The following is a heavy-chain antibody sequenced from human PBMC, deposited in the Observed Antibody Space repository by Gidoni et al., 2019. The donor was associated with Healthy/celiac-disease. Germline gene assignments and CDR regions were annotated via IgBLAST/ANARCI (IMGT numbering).Heavy chain of an antibody. Sequence: QLQLQESGPGLVKPSETLSLTCTVSGGPISRSSYYWGWIRQPPGKGLEWIGSIYYSGSTYYNPSLKSRVTISVDTSKNQFSLKLSSVTAADTAVYYCARGSIAAALNYFDYWGQGTLVTVSS. CDR3: ARGSIAAALNYFDY. CDR1: GGPISRSSYY. J-gene: IGHJ4*02. V-gene: IGHV4-39*01. D-gene: IGHD6-13*01. CDR2: IYYSGST.